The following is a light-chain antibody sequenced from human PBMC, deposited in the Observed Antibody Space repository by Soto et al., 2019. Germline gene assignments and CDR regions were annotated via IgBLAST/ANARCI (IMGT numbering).Light chain of an antibody. CDR1: SSNIGSNT. Sequence: QSVLTQPPSASETPGQRVTSSCSGSSSNIGSNTVNWYQQLPGTAPKLLIYSNNQRPSGVPDRFSGSKSGTSASLAISGLQSEDEADYYCAAWDDSLNGVFGGGTQLTVL. CDR2: SNN. V-gene: IGLV1-44*01. J-gene: IGLJ2*01. CDR3: AAWDDSLNGV.